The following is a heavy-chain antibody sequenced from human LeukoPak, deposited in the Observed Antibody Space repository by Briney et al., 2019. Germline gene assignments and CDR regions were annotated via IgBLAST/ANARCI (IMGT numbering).Heavy chain of an antibody. Sequence: GRSLRLSCAASGFTFSSYGMHWVRQAPGKGLEGVAVIWYDGSNKYYADSVKGRFTISRDNSKNTLYLQMNSLRAEDTAVYYCARDFGYYDSSGYLPDYWGQGTLVTVSS. D-gene: IGHD3-22*01. CDR2: IWYDGSNK. J-gene: IGHJ4*02. CDR1: GFTFSSYG. CDR3: ARDFGYYDSSGYLPDY. V-gene: IGHV3-33*01.